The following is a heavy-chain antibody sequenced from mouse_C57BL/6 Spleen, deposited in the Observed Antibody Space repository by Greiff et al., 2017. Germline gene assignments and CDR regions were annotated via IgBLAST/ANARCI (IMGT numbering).Heavy chain of an antibody. D-gene: IGHD2-1*01. J-gene: IGHJ2*01. Sequence: QVHVKQSGAELARPGASVKLSCKASGYPFTSYGISWVKQRTGQGLEWIGEIYPRSGNTYYNEKFKGKATLTADKSSSTAYMELRSLTSEDSAVYFCARGYGNLDYWGQGTTLTVSS. CDR2: IYPRSGNT. CDR1: GYPFTSYG. V-gene: IGHV1-81*01. CDR3: ARGYGNLDY.